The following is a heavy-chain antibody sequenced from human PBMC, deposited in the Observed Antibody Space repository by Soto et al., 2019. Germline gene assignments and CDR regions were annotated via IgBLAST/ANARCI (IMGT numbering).Heavy chain of an antibody. CDR1: GGSFSGYY. Sequence: SETLSLTCAAYGGSFSGYYWSWIRQPPGKGLEWIGEINHSGSTNYNPSLKSRVTISVDTSKNQFSLKLSSVTAADTAVYYCARLDIVVVPAAINPFDIWGQGTMVTVSS. V-gene: IGHV4-34*01. J-gene: IGHJ3*02. CDR2: INHSGST. D-gene: IGHD2-2*01. CDR3: ARLDIVVVPAAINPFDI.